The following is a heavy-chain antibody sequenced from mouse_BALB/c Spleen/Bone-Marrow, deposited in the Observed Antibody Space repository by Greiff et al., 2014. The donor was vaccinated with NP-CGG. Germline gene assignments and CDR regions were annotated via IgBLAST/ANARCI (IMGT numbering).Heavy chain of an antibody. V-gene: IGHV3-2*02. CDR2: ISYSGST. Sequence: EVKLQESGPGLVKPSQSLSLTCTVTDYSITSDYAWNWIRQFPGNKLEWMGYISYSGSTSYNPSLKSRISITRDTSKNQFFLQLNSVTTEDTATYYCARYYGSSYYAMDYWGQGTSVTVSS. CDR1: DYSITSDYA. J-gene: IGHJ4*01. CDR3: ARYYGSSYYAMDY. D-gene: IGHD1-1*01.